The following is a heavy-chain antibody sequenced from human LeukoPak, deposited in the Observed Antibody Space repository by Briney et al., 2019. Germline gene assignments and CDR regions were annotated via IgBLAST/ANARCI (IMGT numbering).Heavy chain of an antibody. J-gene: IGHJ4*02. CDR3: ARHSNDFWSGYYTFDY. D-gene: IGHD3-3*01. V-gene: IGHV3-53*01. CDR1: GFTVSSNY. Sequence: GGSLRLSCAASGFTVSSNYMSWVRQAPGKGLEWVSVIYSGGSTYYADSVKGRLTISRDNSKNTLYLQMNSLRAEDTAVYYCARHSNDFWSGYYTFDYWGQGTLVTVSS. CDR2: IYSGGST.